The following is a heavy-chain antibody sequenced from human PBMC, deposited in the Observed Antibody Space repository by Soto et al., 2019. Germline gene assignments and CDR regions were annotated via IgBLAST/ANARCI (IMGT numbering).Heavy chain of an antibody. CDR2: INAINGDT. CDR1: GNTFTSNG. V-gene: IGHV1-18*04. J-gene: IGHJ6*02. Sequence: ASVKVSCKTSGNTFTSNGFTWVRQAPGQGLEWMAWINAINGDTNFAQKLQGRLTLTTDTSTSTAYMELKSLRSDDTAVYFCARDPLRTYYRYGMDVWGQGTTVTVSS. CDR3: ARDPLRTYYRYGMDV. D-gene: IGHD3-3*01.